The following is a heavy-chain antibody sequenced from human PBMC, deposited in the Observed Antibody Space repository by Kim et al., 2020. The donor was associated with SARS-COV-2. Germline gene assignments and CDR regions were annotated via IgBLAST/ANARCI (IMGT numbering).Heavy chain of an antibody. Sequence: GGSLRISCAASGFTFSSYWMHWVRQAPGKGLVWVSRINSDGSSTSYADSVKGRFTISRDNAKNTLYLQMNSLRAEDTAVYYCARAPHPTLPYGMDVWGQGTTVTVSS. V-gene: IGHV3-74*01. J-gene: IGHJ6*02. CDR1: GFTFSSYW. CDR2: INSDGSST. CDR3: ARAPHPTLPYGMDV.